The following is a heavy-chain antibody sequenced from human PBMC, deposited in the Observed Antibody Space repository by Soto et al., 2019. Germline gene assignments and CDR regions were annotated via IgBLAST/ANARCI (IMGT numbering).Heavy chain of an antibody. CDR1: GFSLNTYV. CDR3: ARRPLLESHFDY. CDR2: VNAASGNT. J-gene: IGHJ4*02. Sequence: QVHLVQSGAEARKPGASVNVSCMASGFSLNTYVVHWVRQAPGQGLEWMGWVNAASGNTQTSQKFQGRLTLTGDTSANTAYMELSSLRTEDTAVYFCARRPLLESHFDYWGQGTLVAVSS. V-gene: IGHV1-3*01.